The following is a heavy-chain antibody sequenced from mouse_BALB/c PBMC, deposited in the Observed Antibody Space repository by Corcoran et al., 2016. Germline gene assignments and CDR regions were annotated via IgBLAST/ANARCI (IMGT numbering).Heavy chain of an antibody. V-gene: IGHV1-18*01. Sequence: EVQLQQSGPELVKPGASAKISCKTSGYTFTEYTMHWVKQSHGKSLEWIGGINPNNGGTSYNQKFKGKATLTVDKSSSTAYMELRSLTSEDSAVYYCARDGDDGYYVWYFDVWGAGTTVTVSS. CDR1: GYTFTEYT. CDR2: INPNNGGT. D-gene: IGHD2-3*01. J-gene: IGHJ1*01. CDR3: ARDGDDGYYVWYFDV.